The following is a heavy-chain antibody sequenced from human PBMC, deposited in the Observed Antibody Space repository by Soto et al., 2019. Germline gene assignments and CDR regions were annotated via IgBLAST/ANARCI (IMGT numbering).Heavy chain of an antibody. V-gene: IGHV3-21*04. Sequence: GGSLRLSCAASGFTFSSYSMNWVRQAPGKGLEWVSSISSSSSYIYYADSVKGRFTISRDNSKNTLYLQMISLRAEDTAVYYYAKDGSKRAVAGSGFDYWGQGTLVTVSS. J-gene: IGHJ4*02. CDR1: GFTFSSYS. D-gene: IGHD6-19*01. CDR3: AKDGSKRAVAGSGFDY. CDR2: ISSSSSYI.